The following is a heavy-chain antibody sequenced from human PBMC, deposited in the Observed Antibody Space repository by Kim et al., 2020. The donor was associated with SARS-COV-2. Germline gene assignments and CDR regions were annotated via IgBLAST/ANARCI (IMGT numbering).Heavy chain of an antibody. J-gene: IGHJ6*02. V-gene: IGHV1-18*01. CDR1: GYTFTSYG. D-gene: IGHD5-18*01. CDR2: ISAYNGNT. CDR3: ARDEGTDTAMEPYYYYYYGMDV. Sequence: ASVKVSCKASGYTFTSYGISWVRQAPGQGLEWMGWISAYNGNTNYAQKLQGRVTMTTDTSTSTAYMELRSLRSDDTAVYYCARDEGTDTAMEPYYYYYYGMDVWGQGTTVTVSS.